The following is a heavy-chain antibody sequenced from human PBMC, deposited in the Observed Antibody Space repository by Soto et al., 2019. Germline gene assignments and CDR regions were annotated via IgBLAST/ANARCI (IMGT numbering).Heavy chain of an antibody. D-gene: IGHD6-25*01. CDR2: INVGNDKT. CDR3: AKSKSGWTIDF. CDR1: GYTCSSSA. J-gene: IGHJ4*02. Sequence: QVQLVQSGAEVKKPGASVKLSCKASGYTCSSSAMHWVRQAPGQRPEWMGWINVGNDKTEYSGRLQGRVTITKDTYASPADMELSGLTSEDKAVYHCAKSKSGWTIDFWGPGTLVTVSS. V-gene: IGHV1-3*01.